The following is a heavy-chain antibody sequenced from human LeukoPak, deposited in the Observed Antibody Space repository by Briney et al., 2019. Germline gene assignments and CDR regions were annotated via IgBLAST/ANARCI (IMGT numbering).Heavy chain of an antibody. J-gene: IGHJ3*02. CDR3: ARVCMVSYVYDAFDI. D-gene: IGHD2-8*01. CDR2: INPNSGGT. Sequence: ASVKVSCKASGYTFTGYYMHWVRQAPGQGLEWMGWINPNSGGTNYAQKFQGRVTMTRDTSISTAYMELSRLRSDDTAVYYCARVCMVSYVYDAFDIWGQGTMVTVSS. CDR1: GYTFTGYY. V-gene: IGHV1-2*02.